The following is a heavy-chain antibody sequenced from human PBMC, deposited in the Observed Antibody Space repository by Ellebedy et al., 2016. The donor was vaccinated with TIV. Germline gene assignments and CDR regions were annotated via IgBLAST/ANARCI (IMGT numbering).Heavy chain of an antibody. CDR1: GGSISSYY. V-gene: IGHV4-59*08. CDR2: IYYSGST. J-gene: IGHJ4*02. CDR3: ARVRVGASDY. D-gene: IGHD1-26*01. Sequence: SETLSLTCTVSGGSISSYYWSWIRQPPGKGLEWIGYIYYSGSTNYNPSLKSRVTISVDTSKNQFSLKLSSVTAADTAVYYCARVRVGASDYWGQGTLVTVSS.